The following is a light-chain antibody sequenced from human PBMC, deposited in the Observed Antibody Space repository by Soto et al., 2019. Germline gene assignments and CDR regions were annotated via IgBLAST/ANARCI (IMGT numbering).Light chain of an antibody. V-gene: IGKV1-33*01. CDR1: QDITNC. CDR3: QQYEFLPVT. CDR2: DAS. J-gene: IGKJ2*01. Sequence: DIQMTQPPSSLSASVPDRVAITCXASQDITNCLNWYHQKPGKAPKLLIYDASNLETGVPSRFSGSGSGRHFTFTITSLQPEDIGTYYCQQYEFLPVTFGRGTKVDIK.